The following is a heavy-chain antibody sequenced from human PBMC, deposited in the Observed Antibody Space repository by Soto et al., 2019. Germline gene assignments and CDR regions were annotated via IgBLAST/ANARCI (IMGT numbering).Heavy chain of an antibody. J-gene: IGHJ6*02. Sequence: GVSLRLSWAASGGISSGNDRSWVRQAPGKGLERVAVIWYAGSNKYSADSVKGRFTISRGNSKSTLFLQMNSLRGEDTAVYWCAKAGASGSFAYYGMDVWGQGTTVTVSS. CDR1: GGISSGND. V-gene: IGHV3-33*03. D-gene: IGHD3-10*01. CDR3: AKAGASGSFAYYGMDV. CDR2: IWYAGSNK.